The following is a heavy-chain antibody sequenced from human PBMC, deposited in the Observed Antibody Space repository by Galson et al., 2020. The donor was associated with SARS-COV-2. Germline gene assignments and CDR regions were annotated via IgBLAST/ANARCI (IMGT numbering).Heavy chain of an antibody. CDR3: ARQAYNSGDYYYGMYV. CDR2: ISYSGND. Sequence: PGKGLDWIGSISYSGNDFYNPSLNSRVTISVDTSKNQFYLKVTSVTAADTAVYYCARQAYNSGDYYYGMYVCGQGST. J-gene: IGHJ6*02. D-gene: IGHD3-16*01. V-gene: IGHV4-39*01.